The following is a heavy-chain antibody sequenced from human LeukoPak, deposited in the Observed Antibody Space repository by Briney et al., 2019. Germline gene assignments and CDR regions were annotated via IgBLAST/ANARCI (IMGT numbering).Heavy chain of an antibody. CDR2: ITTKANRYAT. J-gene: IGHJ4*02. CDR3: TTYKSGHY. V-gene: IGHV3-73*01. Sequence: GGSLRLSCAASGFTFSSYSMNWVRQASGKGLEWVGRITTKANRYATAYAASLKGRFTISRHDSKNTAYLQMNSLRTEDTAVYYCTTYKSGHYWGQGTLVTVSS. D-gene: IGHD3-3*01. CDR1: GFTFSSYS.